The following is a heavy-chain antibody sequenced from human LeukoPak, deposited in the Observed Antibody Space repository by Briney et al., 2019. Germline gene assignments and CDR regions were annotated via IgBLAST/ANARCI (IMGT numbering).Heavy chain of an antibody. CDR3: ARELGGTKTGGFDV. V-gene: IGHV3-64*02. D-gene: IGHD1-14*01. J-gene: IGHJ3*01. Sequence: GGSLRLSCAASGFRFSYHDMHWVRQAPGKGLEFVSSIGAAGAHTFYADSVKGRFTISRDNFQSTMYLQMDGLRPEDSAVYYCARELGGTKTGGFDVWGQGTVVTVSS. CDR2: IGAAGAHT. CDR1: GFRFSYHD.